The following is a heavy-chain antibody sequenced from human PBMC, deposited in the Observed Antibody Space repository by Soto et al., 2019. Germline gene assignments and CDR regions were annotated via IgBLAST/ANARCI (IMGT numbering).Heavy chain of an antibody. CDR3: ARYAVAGYYYYGMDF. V-gene: IGHV4-4*07. CDR1: GGSSNSYY. Sequence: PSALKSLTCPVSGGSSNSYYWYLLRQPAGKGLEWIGRIYISGSTNYNPSLKSRVTMSVDTSKNQFSLKLSSVTAADTAVYYCARYAVAGYYYYGMDFWRQGSTVTVS. D-gene: IGHD6-19*01. CDR2: IYISGST. J-gene: IGHJ6*02.